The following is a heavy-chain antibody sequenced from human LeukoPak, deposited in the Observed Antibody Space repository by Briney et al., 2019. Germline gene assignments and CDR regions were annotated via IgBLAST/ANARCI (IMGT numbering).Heavy chain of an antibody. Sequence: SETLSLTCAVYGGSFSGYYWSWIRQPPGKGLEWIGYIYYSGSTNYNPSLKSRVTISVDTSKNQFSLKLSSVTAADTAVYYCAREDGYNSFDYWGQGTLVTVSS. D-gene: IGHD5-24*01. J-gene: IGHJ4*02. V-gene: IGHV4-59*01. CDR1: GGSFSGYY. CDR3: AREDGYNSFDY. CDR2: IYYSGST.